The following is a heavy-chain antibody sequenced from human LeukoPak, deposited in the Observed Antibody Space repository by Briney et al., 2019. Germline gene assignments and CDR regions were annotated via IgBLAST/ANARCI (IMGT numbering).Heavy chain of an antibody. CDR3: AREYSSGPSGGYFDY. Sequence: SETLSLTCTVSGGSISSYYWSWIRQPPEKGLEWIGYIYYSGSTNYNPSLKSRVTISVDTSKNQFSLKLSSVTAADTAVYYCAREYSSGPSGGYFDYWGQGTLVTVSS. V-gene: IGHV4-59*01. J-gene: IGHJ4*02. D-gene: IGHD6-19*01. CDR1: GGSISSYY. CDR2: IYYSGST.